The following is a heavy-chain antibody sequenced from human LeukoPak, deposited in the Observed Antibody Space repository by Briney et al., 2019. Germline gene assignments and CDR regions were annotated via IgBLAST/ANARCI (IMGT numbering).Heavy chain of an antibody. CDR3: ARDVGGYSYGYRPTELYWYFDL. CDR1: GGSISSGTYS. J-gene: IGHJ2*01. V-gene: IGHV4-39*07. D-gene: IGHD5-18*01. CDR2: ISNSGST. Sequence: SETLSLTCTVSGGSISSGTYSWGWIRQPPGKGLKWIASISNSGSTNYNPSLKSRVIISVDTSKNQFSLKLSSVTAADTAVYFCARDVGGYSYGYRPTELYWYFDLWGRGTRVTVSS.